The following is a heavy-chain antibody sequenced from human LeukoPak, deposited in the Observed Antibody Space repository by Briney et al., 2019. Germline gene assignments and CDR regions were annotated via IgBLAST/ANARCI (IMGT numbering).Heavy chain of an antibody. D-gene: IGHD3-9*01. Sequence: GASVKVSCKASGYTFTSYDINWVRQATGQGLEWMGWMNPNSGNTGYAQKFQGRVTMTRNTSISTAYMELSSLRSEDTAVYYCARGRIFFSAEYNWFDPWGQGTLVTVSS. CDR1: GYTFTSYD. CDR3: ARGRIFFSAEYNWFDP. CDR2: MNPNSGNT. J-gene: IGHJ5*02. V-gene: IGHV1-8*01.